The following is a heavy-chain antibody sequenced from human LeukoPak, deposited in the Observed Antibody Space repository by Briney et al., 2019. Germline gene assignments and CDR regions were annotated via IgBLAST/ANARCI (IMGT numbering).Heavy chain of an antibody. J-gene: IGHJ5*02. V-gene: IGHV1-24*01. CDR3: ATVTDKGFLFDP. CDR1: GYTLTELS. D-gene: IGHD2/OR15-2a*01. Sequence: APVKVSCKVSGYTLTELSMHWVRQAPGKGLEWMGGSDPEDGETIYAQKFQGRVTMTEDTSTDTAYMELSSLRSEDTAVYYCATVTDKGFLFDPWGQGTLVTVSS. CDR2: SDPEDGET.